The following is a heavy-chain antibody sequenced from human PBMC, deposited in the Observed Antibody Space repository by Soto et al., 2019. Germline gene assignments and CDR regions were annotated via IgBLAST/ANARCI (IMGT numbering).Heavy chain of an antibody. CDR3: ARDEDPMTTVTTGWFDP. Sequence: QVQLVQSGAEVKKPGASVKVSCKASGYTFTGYYMHWVRQAPGQGLEWMGWINPNSGGTNYAQKFQGWGTRTRDTSISTAYMERSGLRAYDTAVYYCARDEDPMTTVTTGWFDPWGQGTLVTVSS. CDR2: INPNSGGT. J-gene: IGHJ5*02. D-gene: IGHD4-4*01. V-gene: IGHV1-2*04. CDR1: GYTFTGYY.